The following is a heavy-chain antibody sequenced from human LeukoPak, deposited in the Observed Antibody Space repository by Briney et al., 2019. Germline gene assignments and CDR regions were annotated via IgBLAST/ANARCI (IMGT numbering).Heavy chain of an antibody. CDR3: AREAYSSSWYSYYLDY. CDR2: INPNSGGT. CDR1: GYTFTGYY. V-gene: IGHV1-2*02. D-gene: IGHD6-13*01. Sequence: GASVKVSCKASGYTFTGYYMHWVRQAPGQGLEWMGWINPNSGGTDYAQKFQGRVTMTRDTSISTAYMELSSLRSEDTAVYYCAREAYSSSWYSYYLDYWGQGTLVTVSS. J-gene: IGHJ4*02.